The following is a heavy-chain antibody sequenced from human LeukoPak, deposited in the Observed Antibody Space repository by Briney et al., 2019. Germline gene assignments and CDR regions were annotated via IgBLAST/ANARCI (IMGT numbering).Heavy chain of an antibody. CDR2: MNPNSGNT. D-gene: IGHD3-10*01. J-gene: IGHJ5*02. CDR3: ARVMVVRGVIFWWFDP. CDR1: GYTFTSYD. Sequence: GASVKVSCRASGYTFTSYDINWVRQATGQGLEWMGWMNPNSGNTGYAQKFQGRVTMTRNTSIITAYMELSSLRSEDTAVYYCARVMVVRGVIFWWFDPWGQGTLVTVSS. V-gene: IGHV1-8*01.